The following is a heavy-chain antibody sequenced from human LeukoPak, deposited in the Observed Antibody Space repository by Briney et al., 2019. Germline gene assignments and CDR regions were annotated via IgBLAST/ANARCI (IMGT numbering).Heavy chain of an antibody. D-gene: IGHD6-19*01. J-gene: IGHJ6*02. CDR1: GFIFSDYY. V-gene: IGHV3-11*04. CDR2: ISNKGSSSTT. Sequence: GGSLRLSCAASGFIFSDYYMGWVRQAPGKGLEWVSYISNKGSSSTTYYADSVKGRFTISRDNAKNSLYLQMNSLRAEDTAVYYCARVKGKQWLVGYYYGMDVWGQGTTVTVSS. CDR3: ARVKGKQWLVGYYYGMDV.